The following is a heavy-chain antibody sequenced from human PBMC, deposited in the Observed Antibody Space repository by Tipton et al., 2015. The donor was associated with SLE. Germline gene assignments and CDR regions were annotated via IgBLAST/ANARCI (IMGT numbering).Heavy chain of an antibody. J-gene: IGHJ2*01. CDR1: GGSISSGNYF. D-gene: IGHD2-21*01. CDR2: IYTSGST. V-gene: IGHV4-61*02. Sequence: TLSLTCTVSGGSISSGNYFWTWIRQPAGKGLEWIGRIYTSGSTNYDPSLKSRVTMSLATSENQFSLKLTSVTAADTAVYDCARQGSDWVCYFDLWGRGTLVTVSS. CDR3: ARQGSDWVCYFDL.